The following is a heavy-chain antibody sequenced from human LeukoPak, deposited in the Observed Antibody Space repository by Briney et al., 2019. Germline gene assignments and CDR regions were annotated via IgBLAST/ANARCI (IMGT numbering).Heavy chain of an antibody. CDR1: GFTFSSNG. CDR3: ARMKASYCDY. V-gene: IGHV3-33*01. Sequence: GGSLRLSCVASGFTFSSNGMHWVRQAPGKGLEWVAVIWYDGSKKHYADSVKGRFTISRDNSKNTPYLQMNSLRTEDTAVYFCARMKASYCDYWGQGTLVTVSS. J-gene: IGHJ4*02. CDR2: IWYDGSKK.